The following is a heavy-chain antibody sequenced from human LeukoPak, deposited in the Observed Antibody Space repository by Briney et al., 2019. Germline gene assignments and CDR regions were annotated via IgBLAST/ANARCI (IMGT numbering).Heavy chain of an antibody. V-gene: IGHV3-30*02. Sequence: GGSLRLSCAASGFTFSSYGMHWVRQAPGKGLEWVAFIRHDGSNKYYADSVKGRFTISRDNSKNTLYLQMNSLRAEDTAVYYCAKGRLGLDAFDIWGQGTMVTVSS. CDR1: GFTFSSYG. CDR2: IRHDGSNK. CDR3: AKGRLGLDAFDI. J-gene: IGHJ3*02. D-gene: IGHD4-11*01.